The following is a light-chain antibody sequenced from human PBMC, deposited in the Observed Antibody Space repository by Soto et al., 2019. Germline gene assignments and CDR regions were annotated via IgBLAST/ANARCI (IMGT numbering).Light chain of an antibody. J-gene: IGKJ1*01. Sequence: DVVMTQSPLSLPVTLGQPASISCKSSQTLVSSDGNTYLNWFQQRPGQSPRRLIYKVSNRDSGVPDRFSGRGSGTDFTLKISRVEAEDVGTYYCMQGAHWPPWTFGQGIKVEIK. V-gene: IGKV2-30*01. CDR1: QTLVSSDGNTY. CDR3: MQGAHWPPWT. CDR2: KVS.